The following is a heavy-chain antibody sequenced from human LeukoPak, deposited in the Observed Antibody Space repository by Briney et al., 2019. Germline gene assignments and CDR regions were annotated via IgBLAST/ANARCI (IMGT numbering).Heavy chain of an antibody. CDR2: MNPNDGKT. CDR1: GYTFTRYD. J-gene: IGHJ4*02. V-gene: IGHV1-8*01. CDR3: ARPNASWYSYGYDY. Sequence: ASVKVSCKASGYTFTRYDINWVRQATGHGLEWMGWMNPNDGKTGYEQKFQGRVTRTRNTSISTACMELSSLRSEDTAVYYCARPNASWYSYGYDYWGQGTLVTVSS. D-gene: IGHD5-18*01.